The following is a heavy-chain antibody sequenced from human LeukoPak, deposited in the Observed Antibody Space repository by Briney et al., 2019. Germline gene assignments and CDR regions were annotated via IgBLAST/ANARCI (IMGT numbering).Heavy chain of an antibody. J-gene: IGHJ4*02. V-gene: IGHV1-2*02. Sequence: ASVKVSCKASGYTFTGYYMHRVRQAPGQGLEWMGWINPNSGGTNYAQKFQGRVTMTRDTSISTAYMELSRLRSDDTAVYYCAREVVVAATGFDYWGQGTLVTVSS. D-gene: IGHD2-15*01. CDR2: INPNSGGT. CDR3: AREVVVAATGFDY. CDR1: GYTFTGYY.